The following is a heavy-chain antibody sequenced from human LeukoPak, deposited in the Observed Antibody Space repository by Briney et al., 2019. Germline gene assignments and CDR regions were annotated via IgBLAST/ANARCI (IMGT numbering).Heavy chain of an antibody. CDR3: ARDRRSGYYMDV. V-gene: IGHV3-7*01. CDR2: IKQDGSEK. J-gene: IGHJ6*03. Sequence: TGGSLRLSCAASGFTFSSYWTSWVRQAPGKGLEWVANIKQDGSEKYYVDSVKGRFTISRDNAKNSLYLQMNSLRAEDTAVYYCARDRRSGYYMDVWGKGTTVTVSS. D-gene: IGHD3-3*01. CDR1: GFTFSSYW.